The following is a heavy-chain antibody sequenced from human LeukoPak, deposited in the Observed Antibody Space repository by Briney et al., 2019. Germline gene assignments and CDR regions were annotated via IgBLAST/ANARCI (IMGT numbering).Heavy chain of an antibody. CDR1: GCTFSSNS. CDR3: ARELPRSFYFDY. CDR2: ISSSSSYI. Sequence: GGSLGLSWAASGCTFSSNSMNWVRQAPGKGLEWVSSISSSSSYIYYADSVKGRFTISRDNAKNSLYLQMNSLRAEDTAVYYCARELPRSFYFDYWCWGTVVTVSS. J-gene: IGHJ4*02. D-gene: IGHD2-15*01. V-gene: IGHV3-21*01.